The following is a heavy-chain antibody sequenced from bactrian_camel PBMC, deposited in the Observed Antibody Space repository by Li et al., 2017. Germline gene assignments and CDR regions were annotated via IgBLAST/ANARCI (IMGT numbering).Heavy chain of an antibody. CDR1: GFTFSNYY. Sequence: QLVESGGGLVQPGGSLRLSCAASGFTFSNYYLSWVRQAPGKGLEWVSTINPDDGAYYADSVKGRFFISRYNAKNTLYLQLNSLKTEDTAMYYCANSRERYSDYVHVYWGQGTQVTVS. V-gene: IGHV3S28*01. CDR3: ANSRERYSDYVHVY. CDR2: INPDDGA. J-gene: IGHJ4*01. D-gene: IGHD4*01.